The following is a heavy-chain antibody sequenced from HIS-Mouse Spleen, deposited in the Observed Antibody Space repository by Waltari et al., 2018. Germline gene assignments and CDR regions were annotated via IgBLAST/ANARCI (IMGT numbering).Heavy chain of an antibody. V-gene: IGHV4-39*07. CDR2: IDYSGST. J-gene: IGHJ2*01. CDR1: GGSLSSSSYY. D-gene: IGHD6-13*01. Sequence: QLQLQWSGPGLAKPSETLSLPCTVSGGSLSSSSYYWGWIRQPPGKGLEWIGSIDYSGSTYYNPSLKSRVTISVDTSKNQFSLKLSSVTAADTAVYYCAREIPYSSSWYDWYFDLWGRGTLGTVSS. CDR3: AREIPYSSSWYDWYFDL.